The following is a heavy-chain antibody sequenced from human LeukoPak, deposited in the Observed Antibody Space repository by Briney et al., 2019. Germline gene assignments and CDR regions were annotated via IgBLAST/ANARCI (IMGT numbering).Heavy chain of an antibody. V-gene: IGHV3-20*04. D-gene: IGHD3-3*01. CDR3: ARDYARGYYDFWSGYRASDYMDV. CDR2: INWDGGST. Sequence: GGSLRLSCAASGSTFEDHGMSWVRQVPGKGLEWVAGINWDGGSTGYADSVKGRFTMSRDNAKNSLFLQMNSLRAEDTAVYYCARDYARGYYDFWSGYRASDYMDVWGKGTTVTVSS. J-gene: IGHJ6*03. CDR1: GSTFEDHG.